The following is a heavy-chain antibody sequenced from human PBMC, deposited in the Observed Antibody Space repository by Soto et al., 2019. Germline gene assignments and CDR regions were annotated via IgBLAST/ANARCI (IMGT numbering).Heavy chain of an antibody. CDR2: IKIKTDGGTT. D-gene: IGHD3-22*01. Sequence: EVQLVESGGGLVKPGGSLRLSCAASGFTFSNAWMNWVRQAPGKGLEWVGRIKIKTDGGTTDYAAPVKGRFTISRDDSQNMLYLQMNSLKIEDTAVYYCATEDYYYDSSGYSNFDYWGQGTLVTVSS. CDR3: ATEDYYYDSSGYSNFDY. J-gene: IGHJ4*02. V-gene: IGHV3-15*07. CDR1: GFTFSNAW.